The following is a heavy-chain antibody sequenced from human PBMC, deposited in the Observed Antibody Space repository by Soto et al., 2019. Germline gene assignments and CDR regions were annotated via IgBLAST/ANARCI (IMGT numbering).Heavy chain of an antibody. CDR2: ISSSGSTI. Sequence: GGSLRLSCAASGFTFSDYYMSWIRQAPRKGLEWVSYISSSGSTIYYADSVKGRFTISRDNAKNSLYLQMDSLRAEDTAVYYCARVMQGPTENWFDPWGQGTLVTVSS. CDR1: GFTFSDYY. V-gene: IGHV3-11*01. D-gene: IGHD4-17*01. J-gene: IGHJ5*02. CDR3: ARVMQGPTENWFDP.